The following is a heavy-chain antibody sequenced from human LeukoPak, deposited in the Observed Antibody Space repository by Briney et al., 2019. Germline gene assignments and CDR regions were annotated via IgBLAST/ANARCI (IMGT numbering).Heavy chain of an antibody. CDR1: GFTFHNYW. D-gene: IGHD6-19*01. CDR3: AKEIWGSSGWYGSAFDF. V-gene: IGHV3-7*01. J-gene: IGHJ3*01. Sequence: GGSLRLSCVASGFTFHNYWMSWVRQAPGKGLEWVANVKLDGSEKYYVDSVKGRFTISRDNAKNSVFLQMNGLRAEDTAVYYCAKEIWGSSGWYGSAFDFWGQGTKVTVSS. CDR2: VKLDGSEK.